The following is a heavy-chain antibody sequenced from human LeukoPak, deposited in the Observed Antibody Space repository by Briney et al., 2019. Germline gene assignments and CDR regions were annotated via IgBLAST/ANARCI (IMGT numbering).Heavy chain of an antibody. V-gene: IGHV3-48*03. D-gene: IGHD6-19*01. J-gene: IGHJ4*02. Sequence: GGSLRLSCAASGFTFSSYEMNWVRQAPGKGLEWVSYISSSGSTIYYADSVKGRFTISRDNAKNSLYLQMNSLRAEDTAVYYCAREPGYSSGWYRGGYHFDYWGQGNLVTVSS. CDR2: ISSSGSTI. CDR1: GFTFSSYE. CDR3: AREPGYSSGWYRGGYHFDY.